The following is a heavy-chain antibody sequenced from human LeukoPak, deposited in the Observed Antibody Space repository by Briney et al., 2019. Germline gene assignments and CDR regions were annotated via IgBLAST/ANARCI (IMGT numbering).Heavy chain of an antibody. CDR3: ARESQRYFDYFDY. D-gene: IGHD3-9*01. CDR2: IQTGGDT. J-gene: IGHJ4*02. Sequence: GGSLRLSCAASGFIASNNYMSWVRQAPGQGLEWVSVIQTGGDTFYADSVKDRFTISRDNSKNMLYLQMNSLRAEDTAVYYCARESQRYFDYFDYWGQGALVTVSS. V-gene: IGHV3-66*01. CDR1: GFIASNNY.